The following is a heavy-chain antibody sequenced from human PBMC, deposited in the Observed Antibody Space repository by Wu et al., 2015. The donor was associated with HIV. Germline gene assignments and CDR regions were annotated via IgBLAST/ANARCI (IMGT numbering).Heavy chain of an antibody. CDR1: GYTFTGYY. CDR3: ATRGSYGSGSYWGDAFDI. J-gene: IGHJ3*02. Sequence: QVQLVQSGAEVKKPGASVKVSCKASGYTFTGYYMHWVRQAPGQGLEWMGWINPNSGGTNYAQKFQGRVTMTRDTSISTAYMELSRLRSDDTAVYYCATRGSYGSGSYWGDAFDIWGQGTMVTVSS. V-gene: IGHV1-2*02. D-gene: IGHD3-10*01. CDR2: INPNSGGT.